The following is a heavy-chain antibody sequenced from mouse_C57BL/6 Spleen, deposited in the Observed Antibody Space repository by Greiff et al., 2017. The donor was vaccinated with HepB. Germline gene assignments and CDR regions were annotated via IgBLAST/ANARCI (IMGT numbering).Heavy chain of an antibody. CDR3: TREEGDYFDY. CDR2: IDPETGGT. CDR1: GYTFTDYE. Sequence: QVQLQQSGAELVRPGASVTLSCKASGYTFTDYEMHWVKQTPVHGLEWNGAIDPETGGTAYNQKFKGKAILTADKSSSTAYMELRSLTSEDSAVYYCTREEGDYFDYWGQGTTLTVSS. J-gene: IGHJ2*01. V-gene: IGHV1-15*01.